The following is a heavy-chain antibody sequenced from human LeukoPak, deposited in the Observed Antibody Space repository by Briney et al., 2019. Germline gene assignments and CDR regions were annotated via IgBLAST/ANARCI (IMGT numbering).Heavy chain of an antibody. D-gene: IGHD6-19*01. CDR2: INHSGST. CDR1: GGSFSGYY. V-gene: IGHV4-34*01. J-gene: IGHJ5*02. CDR3: ARGSSGWYRNWFDP. Sequence: MTSETLSLTCAVYGGSFSGYYWSWIRQPPGKGLEWIGEINHSGSTNYNPSLKSLVTISVDTSKNQFFMKLSSVTAADTAVYYCARGSSGWYRNWFDPWGQGTLVTVSS.